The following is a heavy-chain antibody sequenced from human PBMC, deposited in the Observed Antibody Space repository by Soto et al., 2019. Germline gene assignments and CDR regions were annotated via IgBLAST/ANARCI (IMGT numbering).Heavy chain of an antibody. D-gene: IGHD3-10*01. Sequence: GGSLRLSYAASGFTFSSYGMHWVRQAPGKGLEWVAVISYDGSNKYYANSVKGRFTISRDNSKNTLYLQMNSLRAEDTAVYYCAKDRDVLLWFGEKRGEWLFDYWGQGTLVTVSS. CDR3: AKDRDVLLWFGEKRGEWLFDY. CDR1: GFTFSSYG. J-gene: IGHJ4*02. CDR2: ISYDGSNK. V-gene: IGHV3-30*18.